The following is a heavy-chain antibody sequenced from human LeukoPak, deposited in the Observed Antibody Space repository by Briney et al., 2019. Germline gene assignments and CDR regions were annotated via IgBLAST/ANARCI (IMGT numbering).Heavy chain of an antibody. CDR3: ARLYSSYYDFWSASENWFDP. Sequence: PSETLSLTCAVYGGSFSGYYWSWIRQAAGKGLEYIGRIDTTGSTDYNPSLKSRVTISLDTSKNQFSLRLSSVTAADTAVYYCARLYSSYYDFWSASENWFDPWGQGTLVTVSS. V-gene: IGHV4-59*10. D-gene: IGHD3-3*01. CDR1: GGSFSGYY. J-gene: IGHJ5*02. CDR2: IDTTGST.